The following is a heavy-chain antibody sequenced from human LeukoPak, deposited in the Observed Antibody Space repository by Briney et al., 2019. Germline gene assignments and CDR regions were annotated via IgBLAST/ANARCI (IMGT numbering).Heavy chain of an antibody. CDR2: IRSKAYGGTT. CDR1: GFTFCDYA. V-gene: IGHV3-49*04. D-gene: IGHD1-26*01. CDR3: TRDQGVGATRRYYGMDV. Sequence: GGSLRLSCTASGFTFCDYAMSWVRQAPGKGREWVGFIRSKAYGGTTEYAASVKGRFTISRDDSKSIAYLQMNSLKTEDTAVYYCTRDQGVGATRRYYGMDVWGQGTTVTVSS. J-gene: IGHJ6*02.